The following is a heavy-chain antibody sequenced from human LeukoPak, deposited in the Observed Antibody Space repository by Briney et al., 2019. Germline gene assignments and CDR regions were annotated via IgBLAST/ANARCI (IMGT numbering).Heavy chain of an antibody. J-gene: IGHJ6*02. Sequence: PGGSLRLSCTASGFTFSSYSMNWVRQAPGKGLEWVSVIYSGGSTYYADSVKGRFTISRDNSKNTLYLQMNSLRAEDTAVYYCAKTLMTTVVNSGMDVWGQGTTVTVSS. CDR1: GFTFSSYS. CDR3: AKTLMTTVVNSGMDV. D-gene: IGHD4-23*01. V-gene: IGHV3-53*01. CDR2: IYSGGST.